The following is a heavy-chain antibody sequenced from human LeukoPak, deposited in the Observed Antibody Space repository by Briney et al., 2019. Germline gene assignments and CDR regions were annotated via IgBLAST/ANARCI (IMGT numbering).Heavy chain of an antibody. CDR1: GFTFNTQD. D-gene: IGHD6-19*01. J-gene: IGHJ4*02. CDR3: GKGRVSE. Sequence: GGSLRLSCAASGFTFNTQDMSWVRQAPGKGLEWVSSITIAGGTFYSDYVGGRFTSSRDNSKNTLDLQMNSLRVEDTAGYYCGKGRVSEWGQGTLVTVSS. CDR2: ITIAGGT. V-gene: IGHV3-23*01.